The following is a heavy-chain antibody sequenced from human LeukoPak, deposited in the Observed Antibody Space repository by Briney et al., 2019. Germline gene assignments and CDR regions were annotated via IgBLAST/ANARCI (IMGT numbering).Heavy chain of an antibody. J-gene: IGHJ4*02. V-gene: IGHV1-69*13. CDR1: GGTFSSYA. CDR3: ARCLDYGDYRAFDC. D-gene: IGHD4-17*01. CDR2: IIPIFGTA. Sequence: GASVKVSCKASGGTFSSYAISWVRQAPGQGLEWMGGIIPIFGTANYAQEFQGRVTITADESTSTAYMELSSLRSEDTAVYYCARCLDYGDYRAFDCWGQGTLVTVSS.